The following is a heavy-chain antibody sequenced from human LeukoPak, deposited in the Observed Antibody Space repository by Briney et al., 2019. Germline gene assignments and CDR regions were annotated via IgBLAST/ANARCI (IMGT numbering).Heavy chain of an antibody. CDR2: ISSSSSYI. CDR1: GFTFSSYE. J-gene: IGHJ6*03. CDR3: VRDWRYSSSWTGKLYYYYYYYMDV. D-gene: IGHD6-13*01. Sequence: GGSLRLSCAASGFTFSSYEMNWVRQAPGKGLEWVSSISSSSSYIYYADSVKGRFTISRDNAKNSLYLQMNSLRAEDTAVYYCVRDWRYSSSWTGKLYYYYYYYMDVWGKGTTVTVSS. V-gene: IGHV3-21*01.